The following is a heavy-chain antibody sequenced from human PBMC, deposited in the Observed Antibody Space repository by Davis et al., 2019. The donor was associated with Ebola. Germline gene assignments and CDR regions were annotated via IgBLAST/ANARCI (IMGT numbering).Heavy chain of an antibody. J-gene: IGHJ5*02. CDR3: ARSEIGSFDP. Sequence: PGGSLGLSCTVSGGSISSYYWSWIRQPPGKGLEWIGYIYYIGSTNYNPSLKSRVTISVDTSKNQFSLKLSSVTAADTAVYYCARSEIGSFDPWGQGTLVTVSS. V-gene: IGHV4-59*01. D-gene: IGHD5-24*01. CDR2: IYYIGST. CDR1: GGSISSYY.